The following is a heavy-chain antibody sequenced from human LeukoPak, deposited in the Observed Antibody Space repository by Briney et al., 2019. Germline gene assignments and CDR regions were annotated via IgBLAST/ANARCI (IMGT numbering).Heavy chain of an antibody. J-gene: IGHJ4*02. CDR1: GGSISSSSYY. Sequence: PSETLSLTCTVSGGSISSSSYYWGWIRQPPGKGLEWIGSIYYSGSTYYNPSLRSRVTISVDTSKNQLSLKLSSVTAADTAVYYCARIVPYNYGYVDSWGQGTLVTVSS. D-gene: IGHD5-18*01. CDR2: IYYSGST. CDR3: ARIVPYNYGYVDS. V-gene: IGHV4-39*07.